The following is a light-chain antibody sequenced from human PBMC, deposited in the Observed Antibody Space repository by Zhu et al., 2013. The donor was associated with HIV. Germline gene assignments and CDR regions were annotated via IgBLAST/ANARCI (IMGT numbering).Light chain of an antibody. Sequence: DIQMTQSPSSLSASVGDRVTITCQASQDISNYLNWYQQKPGKAPKLLIYDASNLETGVPSRFSGSGSGTDFTFTISSLQPEDIATYYCQQYDNLPLFTFG. CDR3: QQYDNLPLFT. J-gene: IGKJ3*01. V-gene: IGKV1-33*01. CDR1: QDISNY. CDR2: DAS.